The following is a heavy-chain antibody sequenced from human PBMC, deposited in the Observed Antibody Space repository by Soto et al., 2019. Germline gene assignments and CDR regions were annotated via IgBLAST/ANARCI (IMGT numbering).Heavy chain of an antibody. D-gene: IGHD5-12*01. CDR3: AKDRGVQEWIYLCDL. CDR2: IIPIFDTT. Sequence: SVKVSGKTSGGTFSNYAFTWVRQAPGQGLEWMGGIIPIFDTTNYAQKFQDRITITADDSKSTVYMELHSLTSEDTALYYCAKDRGVQEWIYLCDLWGQGTMVTVS. J-gene: IGHJ3*01. V-gene: IGHV1-69*13. CDR1: GGTFSNYA.